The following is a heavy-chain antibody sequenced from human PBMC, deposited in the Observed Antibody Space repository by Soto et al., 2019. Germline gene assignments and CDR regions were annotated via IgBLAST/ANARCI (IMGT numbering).Heavy chain of an antibody. CDR3: ANSPYYGDYWSFDY. V-gene: IGHV4-4*02. CDR1: GGSISSSNW. D-gene: IGHD4-17*01. Sequence: SETLSLTCAVSGGSISSSNWWSWVRQPPGKGLEWIGEIDHSGSTNYNPSLKSRVTISVDKSKTQFPLKLSSVTAADTAVYNCANSPYYGDYWSFDYCGQGTLVIVSS. J-gene: IGHJ4*02. CDR2: IDHSGST.